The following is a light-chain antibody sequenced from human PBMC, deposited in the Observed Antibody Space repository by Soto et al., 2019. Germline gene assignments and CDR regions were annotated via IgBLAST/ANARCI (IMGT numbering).Light chain of an antibody. CDR1: QSVSSSY. J-gene: IGKJ1*01. V-gene: IGKV3-20*01. CDR2: GAS. CDR3: RQYGSSPRT. Sequence: EIVLTQSPGTLSLSPGERATLSCRASQSVSSSYLAWYQQKPGQAPRLLIYGASSRATGIPDRFSGSGFGTDFTLTISRLEPEDFAVYYCRQYGSSPRTFGQGTKVDIK.